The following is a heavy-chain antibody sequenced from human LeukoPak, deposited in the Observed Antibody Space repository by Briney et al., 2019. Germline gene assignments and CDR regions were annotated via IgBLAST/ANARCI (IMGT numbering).Heavy chain of an antibody. D-gene: IGHD1-26*01. J-gene: IGHJ4*02. V-gene: IGHV3-48*03. Sequence: GGSLRLSCAASGFTFSSYEMNWVRQAPGKGLEWVSYISSSGSTIYYADSVKGRFTISRDNSKNTLYLQMNSLRAEDTAVYYCARGDLVGAMVDYWGQGTLVTVSS. CDR1: GFTFSSYE. CDR3: ARGDLVGAMVDY. CDR2: ISSSGSTI.